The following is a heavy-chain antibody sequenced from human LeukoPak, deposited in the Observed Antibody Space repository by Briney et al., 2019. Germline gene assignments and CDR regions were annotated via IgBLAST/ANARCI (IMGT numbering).Heavy chain of an antibody. D-gene: IGHD1-26*01. CDR2: ISWNSGSI. CDR1: GFTFDDYA. CDR3: AKPYSGSYSDAFDI. J-gene: IGHJ3*02. Sequence: GGSLRLSCAASGFTFDDYAMHWVRQAPGRGLEWVSGISWNSGSIGYADSVKGRFTISRDNAKNSLYLQMNSLRAEDTALYYCAKPYSGSYSDAFDIWGQGTMVTVSS. V-gene: IGHV3-9*01.